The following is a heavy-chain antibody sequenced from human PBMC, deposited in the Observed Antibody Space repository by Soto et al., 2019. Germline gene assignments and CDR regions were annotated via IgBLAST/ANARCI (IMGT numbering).Heavy chain of an antibody. D-gene: IGHD2-2*01. Sequence: QVQLVESGGGVVQPGRSLRLSCAASGFTFSSYGLHWVRHAPGKGLEWVAVIWYDGSNKYYADSVKGRFTISRDNSKNTLYLQRNSLRAEDTAVYYCARGRYCSSTSCNTYGMDVWGHGTTVPVSS. CDR2: IWYDGSNK. J-gene: IGHJ6*02. CDR3: ARGRYCSSTSCNTYGMDV. V-gene: IGHV3-33*01. CDR1: GFTFSSYG.